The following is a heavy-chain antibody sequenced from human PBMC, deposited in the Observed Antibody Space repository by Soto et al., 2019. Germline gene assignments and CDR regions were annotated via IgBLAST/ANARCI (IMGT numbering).Heavy chain of an antibody. D-gene: IGHD4-4*01. CDR2: IGTADDT. Sequence: GGSLRLSCAASGFTFSGYDMHWVRQATGKGLEKVSAIGTADDTYYPGSVKGRFTISRENAKNSMYLQMNSLRTEDTAVYYCARVGLQYYGMDVWGQGTTVTVSS. J-gene: IGHJ6*02. CDR1: GFTFSGYD. CDR3: ARVGLQYYGMDV. V-gene: IGHV3-13*01.